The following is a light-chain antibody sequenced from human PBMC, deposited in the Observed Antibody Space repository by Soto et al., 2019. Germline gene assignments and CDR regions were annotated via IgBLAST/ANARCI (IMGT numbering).Light chain of an antibody. V-gene: IGKV1-39*01. CDR2: GAS. Sequence: DIQMTQSPSSLSASVGDRVSITCRASQTISKYLNWYQQKPGKAPKLLIYGASILQSGVPSRFSGSGSGTGFTLTISSLESDDFAIYYCQQRYSWLRAFGPGTKVDIK. CDR3: QQRYSWLRA. CDR1: QTISKY. J-gene: IGKJ1*01.